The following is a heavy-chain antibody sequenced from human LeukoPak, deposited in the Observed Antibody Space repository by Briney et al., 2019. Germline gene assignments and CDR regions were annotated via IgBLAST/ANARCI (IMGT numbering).Heavy chain of an antibody. D-gene: IGHD4-17*01. CDR1: GFIFDDYA. CDR3: AKDGSGDYNFDY. J-gene: IGHJ4*02. V-gene: IGHV3-43*02. Sequence: GGSLRLSCAASGFIFDDYAMHWVRQAPGKGLEWVSFISGDGYSSNYSDSVKGRFIASRDNSKNSVHLQMNDLRTEDSALYYCAKDGSGDYNFDYWGQGTLVAVSS. CDR2: ISGDGYSS.